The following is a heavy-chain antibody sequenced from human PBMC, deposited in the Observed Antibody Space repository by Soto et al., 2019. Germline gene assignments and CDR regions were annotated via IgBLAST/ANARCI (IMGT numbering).Heavy chain of an antibody. V-gene: IGHV4-59*01. CDR3: ARDLGDYDLTSCGMDV. D-gene: IGHD4-17*01. CDR2: IYYSGST. J-gene: IGHJ6*02. Sequence: SETLSLTCSVSGGSISSYYWSWIRQPPGKGLEWIGYIYYSGSTNYNPSLKSRVTISVDTSKNQFSLKLSSVTAADTAVYYCARDLGDYDLTSCGMDVWGQGTTVTVSS. CDR1: GGSISSYY.